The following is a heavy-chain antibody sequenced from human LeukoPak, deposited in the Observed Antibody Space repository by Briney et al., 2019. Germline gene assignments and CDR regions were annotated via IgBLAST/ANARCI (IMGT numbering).Heavy chain of an antibody. D-gene: IGHD3-22*01. Sequence: SVKVSCKASGGTFSSYAISWVRQAPGQGLEWMGGIIPIFGTANYAQKFQGRVTITADESTSTAYMELSSLRSEDTAVYYCARGPYYYDSSGYSDYWGQGTLVTVSS. CDR1: GGTFSSYA. CDR3: ARGPYYYDSSGYSDY. J-gene: IGHJ4*02. V-gene: IGHV1-69*01. CDR2: IIPIFGTA.